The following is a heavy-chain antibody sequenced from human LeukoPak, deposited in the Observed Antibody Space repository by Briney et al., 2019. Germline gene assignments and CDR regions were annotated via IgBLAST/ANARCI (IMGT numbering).Heavy chain of an antibody. V-gene: IGHV4-59*08. CDR3: ASLGSGEFGELGY. CDR1: GGSISSYY. Sequence: SETLSLTCTVSGGSISSYYWSWIRQPPGKGLEWIGYIYYSGSTNYNPSLKSRVTISVDTSKNQFSLKLSSVTAADTAVYYCASLGSGEFGELGYWGQGTLVTVSS. D-gene: IGHD3-10*01. J-gene: IGHJ4*02. CDR2: IYYSGST.